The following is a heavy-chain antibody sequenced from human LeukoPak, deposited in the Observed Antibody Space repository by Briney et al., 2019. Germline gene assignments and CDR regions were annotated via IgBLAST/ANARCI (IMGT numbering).Heavy chain of an antibody. V-gene: IGHV3-30*18. D-gene: IGHD3-22*01. Sequence: PGGSLRLSCAASGFTFSSYGMHWVRQAPGKGLEWVAVISYDGSNKYYADSVKGRFTISRDNSKNTLYLQMNSLRAEDTAVYYCAKDDASDYDRSPGGDYWGQGTLVTVSS. CDR3: AKDDASDYDRSPGGDY. J-gene: IGHJ4*02. CDR2: ISYDGSNK. CDR1: GFTFSSYG.